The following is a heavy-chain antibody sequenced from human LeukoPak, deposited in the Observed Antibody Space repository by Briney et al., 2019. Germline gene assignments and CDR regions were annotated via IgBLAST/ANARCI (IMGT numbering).Heavy chain of an antibody. Sequence: GGSLRLSCAASGFTFNNYGMHWVRQAPGKGLEWVSSISTSSSYIHYADSVKGRFTISRDNAKNSLYLQMNSLRAEDTAVYYCARGTLNIPGEHGAFDYWGQGTLVTVSS. D-gene: IGHD1-14*01. CDR2: ISTSSSYI. CDR1: GFTFNNYG. CDR3: ARGTLNIPGEHGAFDY. J-gene: IGHJ4*02. V-gene: IGHV3-21*01.